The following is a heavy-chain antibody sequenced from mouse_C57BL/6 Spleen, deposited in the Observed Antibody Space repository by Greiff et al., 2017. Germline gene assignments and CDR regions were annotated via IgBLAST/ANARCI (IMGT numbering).Heavy chain of an antibody. CDR1: GFNIKNTY. CDR3: TTKEYDGDYWFAC. J-gene: IGHJ3*01. CDR2: IDPANGNS. V-gene: IGHV14-3*01. Sequence: EVQLQQSVAELVRPGASVKLSCTASGFNIKNTYMHWVKQRPEQGLEWIGRIDPANGNSKYSSKFQRKDTITADTSSNTAYQQLTSLTAEDTAVYYGTTKEYDGDYWFACWGKGALVTVSA. D-gene: IGHD2-3*01.